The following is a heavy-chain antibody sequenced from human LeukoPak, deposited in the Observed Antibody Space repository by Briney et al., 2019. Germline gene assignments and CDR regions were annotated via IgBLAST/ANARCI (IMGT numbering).Heavy chain of an antibody. CDR3: SRESGAFCPSGY. D-gene: IGHD1-26*01. CDR1: GGSISSTNW. CDR2: ISLAGRT. V-gene: IGHV4-4*02. Sequence: KPSGTLSLTCGVSGGSISSTNWWSWVRQPPGQGLEWIGEISLAGRTNYNPSLNDRVTMSLDESSNQVSLNLTSATAADTAIYYCSRESGAFCPSGYWGQGTLVIVPS. J-gene: IGHJ4*02.